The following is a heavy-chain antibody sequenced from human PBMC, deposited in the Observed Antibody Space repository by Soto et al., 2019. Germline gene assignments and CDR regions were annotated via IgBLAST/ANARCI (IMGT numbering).Heavy chain of an antibody. CDR3: AREGGIVGATAADY. CDR2: IYYSGSP. J-gene: IGHJ4*02. D-gene: IGHD1-26*01. CDR1: GGSISSGGYY. Sequence: QVQLQESGPGLVKPSQTLSLTCTVSGGSISSGGYYLSWIRQHPGKGLEWFGYIYYSGSPYYNPSLKGRVTISVDTAKNQSSLKLSSVTAADTSVYYCAREGGIVGATAADYWGQGTLVTVSS. V-gene: IGHV4-31*03.